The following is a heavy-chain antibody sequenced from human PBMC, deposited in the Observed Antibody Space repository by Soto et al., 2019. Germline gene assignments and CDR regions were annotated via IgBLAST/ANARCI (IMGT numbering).Heavy chain of an antibody. J-gene: IGHJ4*02. CDR2: IIGSGVST. V-gene: IGHV3-23*01. CDR1: GFTFSSYP. Sequence: WGSPTLSCPASGFTFSSYPMSCVRHAPGKGLEWVSGIIGSGVSTYYADSVNGRFTISRDNSKNTLYVQMNSLRVEGTAAYYSAYQPRITVAPDSYLQFWGQATLVSVS. CDR3: AYQPRITVAPDSYLQF. D-gene: IGHD3-10*01.